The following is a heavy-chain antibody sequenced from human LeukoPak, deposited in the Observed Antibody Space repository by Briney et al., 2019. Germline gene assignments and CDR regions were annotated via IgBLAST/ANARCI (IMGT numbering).Heavy chain of an antibody. D-gene: IGHD1-26*01. V-gene: IGHV4-4*09. Sequence: SETLSLTCTVSGGSIISSYYWSWIRQSPGKGLEWIGYMHSSGSTSYNPSLKSRVTMSVDTSKDQFSLNLTSVTAADTALYYCARMVGGGSYWGYFDYWGQGTLVSVSS. CDR2: MHSSGST. CDR1: GGSIISSYY. CDR3: ARMVGGGSYWGYFDY. J-gene: IGHJ4*02.